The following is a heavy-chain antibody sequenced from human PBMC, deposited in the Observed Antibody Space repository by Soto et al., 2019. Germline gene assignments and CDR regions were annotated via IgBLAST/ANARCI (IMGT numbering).Heavy chain of an antibody. CDR2: INHSGST. Sequence: SETLSLTCAVYGGSFSADYWTWIRQPPGKGLEWIGEINHSGSTIYNPSLKSRVTISVDTSKNQCPLKLSSVTAADTAVYYCARGLGGNSYGYDYWGQGTLVTVSS. V-gene: IGHV4-34*01. CDR3: ARGLGGNSYGYDY. J-gene: IGHJ4*02. CDR1: GGSFSADY. D-gene: IGHD5-18*01.